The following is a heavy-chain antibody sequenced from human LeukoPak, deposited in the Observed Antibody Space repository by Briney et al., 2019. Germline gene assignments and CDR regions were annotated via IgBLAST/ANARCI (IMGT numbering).Heavy chain of an antibody. CDR2: IRYDGSNK. CDR3: AKDLVGATRATGDY. CDR1: GFTLSSYG. V-gene: IGHV3-30*02. J-gene: IGHJ4*02. Sequence: GGSLRLSCAASGFTLSSYGMHWVRQAPGKGLEWVAFIRYDGSNKYYADSVKGRFTISRDNSKNTLYLQMNSLRAEDTAVYYCAKDLVGATRATGDYWGQGTLVTVSS. D-gene: IGHD1-26*01.